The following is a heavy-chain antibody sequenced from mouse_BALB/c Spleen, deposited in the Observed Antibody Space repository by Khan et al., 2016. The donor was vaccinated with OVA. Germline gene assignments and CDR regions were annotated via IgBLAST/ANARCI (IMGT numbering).Heavy chain of an antibody. Sequence: EVQLQESGGGLVQPGGSLKLSCEASGFTFSRYGMSWVRQTPDKRLELVATINSNGGSTYYPDSVKGRFTISRDNAKNTLYLQMSSLKSEDTAIYYCARGWAMDYWGQGTSVTVSS. D-gene: IGHD1-1*02. CDR2: INSNGGST. V-gene: IGHV5-6-3*01. J-gene: IGHJ4*01. CDR3: ARGWAMDY. CDR1: GFTFSRYG.